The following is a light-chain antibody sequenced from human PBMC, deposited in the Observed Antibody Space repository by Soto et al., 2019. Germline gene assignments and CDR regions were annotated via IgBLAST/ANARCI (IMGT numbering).Light chain of an antibody. CDR1: SGSIASNY. V-gene: IGLV6-57*04. CDR3: QSYDSSYHQV. CDR2: EDN. J-gene: IGLJ2*01. Sequence: LTQPHSVSESPGKTVTISCTRSSGSIASNYVQWYQQRPGSAPTTVIYEDNQRPSGVPDRFSGSIDSSSNSASLTISGLKTEDEADYYCQSYDSSYHQVFGGGTKLTVL.